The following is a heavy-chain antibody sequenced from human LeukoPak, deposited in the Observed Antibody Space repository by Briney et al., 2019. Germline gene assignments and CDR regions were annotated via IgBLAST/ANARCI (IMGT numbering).Heavy chain of an antibody. J-gene: IGHJ6*02. Sequence: VASVTVSCKASGYTFTGYYMHWVRQAPGQGLEWMGWINPNSGGTNYAQKFQGRVTMTRDTSISTAYMELSRLRSDDTAAYYCARLPYCSSTSCYLAPDDYYYYGMDVWGQGTTVTVSS. D-gene: IGHD2-2*01. CDR3: ARLPYCSSTSCYLAPDDYYYYGMDV. V-gene: IGHV1-2*02. CDR1: GYTFTGYY. CDR2: INPNSGGT.